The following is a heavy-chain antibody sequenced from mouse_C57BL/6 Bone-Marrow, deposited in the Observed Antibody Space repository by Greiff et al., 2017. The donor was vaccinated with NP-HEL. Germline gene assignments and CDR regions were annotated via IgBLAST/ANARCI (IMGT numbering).Heavy chain of an antibody. CDR3: ARSDYDGAY. CDR2: ISDGGSYT. CDR1: GFTFSSYA. V-gene: IGHV5-4*01. D-gene: IGHD2-4*01. J-gene: IGHJ3*01. Sequence: VQLKESGGGLVKPGGSLKLSCAASGFTFSSYAMSWVRQTPEKRLEWVATISDGGSYTYYPDNVKGRFTISRDNAKNNLYLQMSHLKSEDTAMYYCARSDYDGAYWGQGTLVTVSA.